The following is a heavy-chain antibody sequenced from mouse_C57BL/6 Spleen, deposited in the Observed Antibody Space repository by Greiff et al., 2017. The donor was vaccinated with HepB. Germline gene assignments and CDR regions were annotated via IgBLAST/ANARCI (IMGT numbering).Heavy chain of an antibody. J-gene: IGHJ2*01. CDR1: GYAFSSSW. D-gene: IGHD1-1*02. CDR2: IYPGDGDT. V-gene: IGHV1-82*01. CDR3: AGQPGGSPYYFDY. Sequence: VQLQQSGPELVKPGASVKISCKASGYAFSSSWMNWVKQRPGQGLEWIGRIYPGDGDTNYNGKFKGKATLTADKSSSTAYMQLSSLTSKDSAVYVCAGQPGGSPYYFDYWGQGTTLTVSS.